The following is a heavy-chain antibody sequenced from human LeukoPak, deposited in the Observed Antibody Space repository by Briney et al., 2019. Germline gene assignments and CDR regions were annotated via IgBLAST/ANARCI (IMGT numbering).Heavy chain of an antibody. J-gene: IGHJ4*02. V-gene: IGHV3-53*04. D-gene: IGHD4-17*01. Sequence: GGSLRLSCAASGFTVSSNYMSWVRQAPGKGLEWVTVIYSGGSTYYADSVKGRFAISRHNSKNTLYLQMNSLRAEDTAVYYCARERYGDYVYWGQGTLVTVSS. CDR1: GFTVSSNY. CDR3: ARERYGDYVY. CDR2: IYSGGST.